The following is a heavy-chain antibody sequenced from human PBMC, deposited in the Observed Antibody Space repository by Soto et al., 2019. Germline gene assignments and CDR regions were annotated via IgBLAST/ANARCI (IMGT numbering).Heavy chain of an antibody. Sequence: EVQLVESGGGLVQPGGSLRLSCAASGFSFSYYGMNWVRQAPGKGLEWVSYISTSSSNIYYADSVKGRFTISRDNAKNSLSLQMNSLRAAATAVYYCARAASTGNYYMGVWGKGTTVTVSS. CDR3: ARAASTGNYYMGV. D-gene: IGHD1-1*01. CDR2: ISTSSSNI. V-gene: IGHV3-48*01. CDR1: GFSFSYYG. J-gene: IGHJ6*03.